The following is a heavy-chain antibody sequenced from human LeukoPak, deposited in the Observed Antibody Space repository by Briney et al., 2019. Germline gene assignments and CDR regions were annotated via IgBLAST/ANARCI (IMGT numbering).Heavy chain of an antibody. D-gene: IGHD1-26*01. CDR3: AILYWDDAFDI. CDR1: GFTFSTYA. V-gene: IGHV3-23*01. Sequence: GGSLRLSCAASGFTFSTYAMSWVRQAPGKGLEWVSAISGSGTNTYYVDSVKGRFTISRDNSKNMFYLHMNSLRAEDTAVYYCAILYWDDAFDIWGQGTMVTVSS. CDR2: ISGSGTNT. J-gene: IGHJ3*02.